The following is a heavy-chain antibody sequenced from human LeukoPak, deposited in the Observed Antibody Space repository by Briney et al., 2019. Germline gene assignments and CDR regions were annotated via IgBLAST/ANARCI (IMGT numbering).Heavy chain of an antibody. V-gene: IGHV1-24*01. Sequence: ASVKVSCTVSGYTLTELSMHWVRQAPGKGLEWMGGFDPEDGETIYAQKFQGRVTMTEDTSTDTAYMELSSLRSEDTAVYYCATGGYSYGYTPTSNYYYGMDVWGQGTTVTVSS. D-gene: IGHD5-18*01. CDR3: ATGGYSYGYTPTSNYYYGMDV. J-gene: IGHJ6*02. CDR1: GYTLTELS. CDR2: FDPEDGET.